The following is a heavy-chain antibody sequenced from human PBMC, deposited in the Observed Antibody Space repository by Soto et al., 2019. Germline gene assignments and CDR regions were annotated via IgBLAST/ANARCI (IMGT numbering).Heavy chain of an antibody. CDR2: ISSTTNYI. J-gene: IGHJ4*02. Sequence: XGSLILSCAASGFTFTRYSMNWVRQAPGKGLEWVASISSTTNYIYYGESLKGRLTISRDNAKNSMYLQMNTLRAEDTAVYYCARESEDLSSNLDYWGQGTLVTVSS. CDR1: GFTFTRYS. CDR3: ARESEDLSSNLDY. V-gene: IGHV3-21*06.